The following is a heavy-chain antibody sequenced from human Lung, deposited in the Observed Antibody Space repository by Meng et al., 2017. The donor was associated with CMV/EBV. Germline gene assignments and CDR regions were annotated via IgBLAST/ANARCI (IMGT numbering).Heavy chain of an antibody. V-gene: IGHV3-30*09. D-gene: IGHD2-2*01. J-gene: IGHJ3*01. CDR1: GFNLNTHS. CDR2: FSSDITNP. Sequence: GGSLRLSXVASGFNLNTHSGHWVRQAPGKGLEWLAVFSSDITNPYYADSVRGRFAVSRDDFRKSLYLQMNDLTPEDTAVYYCATSRLQLDAVDLWGQGTLVAVSS. CDR3: ATSRLQLDAVDL.